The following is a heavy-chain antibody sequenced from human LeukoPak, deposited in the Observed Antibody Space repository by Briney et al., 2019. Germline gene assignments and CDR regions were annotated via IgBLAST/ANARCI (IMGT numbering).Heavy chain of an antibody. V-gene: IGHV3-30*02. CDR3: AKDRGFGARRYYYYMDV. Sequence: GGSLRLSCAASGFTFSSYGMHWVRQAPGKGLEWVAFIRYDGSNKYYADSVKGRFTISRDNSKNTLYLQMNSLRAEDTAVYYCAKDRGFGARRYYYYMDVWGKGTTVTISS. CDR2: IRYDGSNK. J-gene: IGHJ6*03. CDR1: GFTFSSYG. D-gene: IGHD3-10*01.